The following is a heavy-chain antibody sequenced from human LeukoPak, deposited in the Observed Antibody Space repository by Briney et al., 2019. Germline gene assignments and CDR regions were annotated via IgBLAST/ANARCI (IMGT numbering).Heavy chain of an antibody. D-gene: IGHD1-14*01. CDR2: ISSSSSYI. CDR3: ARERTGRAFDI. CDR1: GFTFISYS. J-gene: IGHJ3*02. Sequence: PGGSLRLSCAASGFTFISYSMNWVRQAPGKGLEWVSSISSSSSYIYYADSVMGRFTISRDNAKNSLYLQMNSLRAEDTAVYYCARERTGRAFDIWGQGTMVTVSS. V-gene: IGHV3-21*01.